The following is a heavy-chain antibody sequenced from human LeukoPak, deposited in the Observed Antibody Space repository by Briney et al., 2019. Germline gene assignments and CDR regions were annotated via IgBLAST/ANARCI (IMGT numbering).Heavy chain of an antibody. CDR2: ISGSGGST. CDR1: GFTFSSNA. J-gene: IGHJ6*02. Sequence: GGSLRLSCSASGFTFSSNAMSWVRQAPGKGLEWVSAISGSGGSTYYADSVKGRFTISRDNSKNALYLQMNSLRAEDTALYYCAKYLYSVSYYGMDVWGQGTTVIVSS. V-gene: IGHV3-23*01. CDR3: AKYLYSVSYYGMDV. D-gene: IGHD2-15*01.